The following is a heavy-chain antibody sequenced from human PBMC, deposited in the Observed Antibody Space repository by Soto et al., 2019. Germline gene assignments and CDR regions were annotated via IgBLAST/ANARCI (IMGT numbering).Heavy chain of an antibody. D-gene: IGHD3-10*01. Sequence: EVQLVESGGGLVKPGGSLRLSCAASGFTFSSYSMNWVRQAPGKGLEWVSSISSSSSYIYYADSVKGRFTISRDNAKNSLYLQMNSLRAEDTAVYYCARDPGYYYGSGSFFDPWGQGTLVTVSS. CDR1: GFTFSSYS. J-gene: IGHJ5*02. V-gene: IGHV3-21*01. CDR2: ISSSSSYI. CDR3: ARDPGYYYGSGSFFDP.